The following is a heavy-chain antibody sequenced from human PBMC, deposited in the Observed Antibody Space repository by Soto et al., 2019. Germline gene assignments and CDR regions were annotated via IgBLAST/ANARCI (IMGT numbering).Heavy chain of an antibody. CDR3: AREAIVAGATTGMDV. CDR2: INPGYPAGRST. V-gene: IGHV1-46*02. Sequence: QVQLVQSGVEVKNPGASGRVPGRASDYTPKPFFFHGGGRPPGQGFGWMGVINPGYPAGRSTTYAQKFQGRVTMTTDTSTSTVYMELSRLRSDDTAVYYCAREAIVAGATTGMDVWGQGTTVTVSS. D-gene: IGHD1-26*01. CDR1: DYTPKPFF. J-gene: IGHJ6*02.